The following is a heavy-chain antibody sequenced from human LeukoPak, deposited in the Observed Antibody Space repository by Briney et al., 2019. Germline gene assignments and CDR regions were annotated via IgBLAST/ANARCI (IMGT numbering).Heavy chain of an antibody. CDR2: IYYSGST. CDR3: ARAPNPDFFDD. D-gene: IGHD2-8*01. CDR1: GGSISSYY. Sequence: SETLSLTCTVSGGSISSYYWSWIRQPPGKGLEWIGYIYYSGSTNYNPSLKSRVTISVDTSRNQFSLKLSSVTAADTAVYYCARAPNPDFFDDWGQGTLVTVSS. J-gene: IGHJ4*02. V-gene: IGHV4-59*01.